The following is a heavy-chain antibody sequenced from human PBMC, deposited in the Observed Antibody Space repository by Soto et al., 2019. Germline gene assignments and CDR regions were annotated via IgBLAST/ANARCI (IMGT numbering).Heavy chain of an antibody. D-gene: IGHD2-15*01. CDR3: AREGVDIVVVVAAASPRNWFDP. CDR2: ISFDGSNK. CDR1: GFTFSSYA. Sequence: QVQLVESGGGVVQPGRSLRLSCAASGFTFSSYAMHWVRQAPGKGLEWVAVISFDGSNKYYADSVKGRFTISRDNYNNTLYLQMNSLRAEDTAVYYCAREGVDIVVVVAAASPRNWFDPWGQGTLVTVSS. J-gene: IGHJ5*02. V-gene: IGHV3-30-3*01.